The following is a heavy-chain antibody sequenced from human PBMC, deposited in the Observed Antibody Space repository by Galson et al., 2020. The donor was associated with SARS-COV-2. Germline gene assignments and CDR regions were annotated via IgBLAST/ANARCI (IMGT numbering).Heavy chain of an antibody. Sequence: SETLSLTCTVSGGSISSYYWSWIRQPPGKGLEWIGYIYYSGSTNYNPSLKSRVTISVDTSKNQFSLKLSSVTAADTAVYFCARYTTSSVSFDYWGQGTLVTVSS. V-gene: IGHV4-59*13. CDR3: ARYTTSSVSFDY. J-gene: IGHJ4*02. D-gene: IGHD1-1*01. CDR1: GGSISSYY. CDR2: IYYSGST.